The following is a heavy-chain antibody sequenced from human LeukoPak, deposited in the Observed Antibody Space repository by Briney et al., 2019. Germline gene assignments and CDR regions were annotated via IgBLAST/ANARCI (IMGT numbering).Heavy chain of an antibody. CDR2: ISSSSSYI. J-gene: IGHJ5*02. D-gene: IGHD2-2*01. CDR1: GFTFSSYS. CDR3: AGGYCSSTSCYPPRFDP. Sequence: GGSLRLSCAASGFTFSSYSMNWVRQAPGKGLEWVSSISSSSSYIYYADSVKGRFTISRDHAKNSLYLQMNSLRAEDTAVYYCAGGYCSSTSCYPPRFDPWGQGTLVTVSS. V-gene: IGHV3-21*01.